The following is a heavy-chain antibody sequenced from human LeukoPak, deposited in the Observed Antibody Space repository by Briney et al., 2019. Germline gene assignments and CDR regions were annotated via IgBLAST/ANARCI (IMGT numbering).Heavy chain of an antibody. Sequence: GGSLRLSCAASGFTFSTYSMNWVRQAPGKGLEWVSYIDTGTSTIYYADSVKGRFTISKDNAKNSLYLQMNSLRAEDTAVYYCAKDVRYCSSTSCYSPHYYYYYMDVWGKGTTVTISS. CDR2: IDTGTSTI. CDR1: GFTFSTYS. V-gene: IGHV3-48*01. CDR3: AKDVRYCSSTSCYSPHYYYYYMDV. J-gene: IGHJ6*03. D-gene: IGHD2-2*01.